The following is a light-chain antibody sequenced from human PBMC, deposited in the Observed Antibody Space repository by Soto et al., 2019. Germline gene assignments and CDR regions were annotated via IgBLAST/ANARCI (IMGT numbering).Light chain of an antibody. J-gene: IGLJ3*02. CDR2: EVS. CDR1: SSDVGGYNY. V-gene: IGLV2-14*01. CDR3: SSYTSSSTWV. Sequence: QSALTQPASVSGSPGQSITISCTGTSSDVGGYNYVSWYQHLPGKAPKLMIHEVSNRPSGVSNRFSGSKSGNTASLTISGLQIEDEADYYCSSYTSSSTWVFGGVTKLTVL.